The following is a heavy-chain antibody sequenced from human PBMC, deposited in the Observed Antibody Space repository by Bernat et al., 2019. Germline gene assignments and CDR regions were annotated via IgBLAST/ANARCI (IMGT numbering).Heavy chain of an antibody. CDR3: ARVPITIFGVDEVYYYYDYGMDV. CDR2: INHSGST. CDR1: GGSFSGYY. D-gene: IGHD3-3*01. J-gene: IGHJ6*02. Sequence: QVQLQQWGAGLLKPSETLSLTCAVYGGSFSGYYWSWIRQPPGKGLEWIGEINHSGSTNYNPSLKSRVTISVETSKNQFSLKLSSVTAADTAVYYCARVPITIFGVDEVYYYYDYGMDVWGQGTTVTVAS. V-gene: IGHV4-34*01.